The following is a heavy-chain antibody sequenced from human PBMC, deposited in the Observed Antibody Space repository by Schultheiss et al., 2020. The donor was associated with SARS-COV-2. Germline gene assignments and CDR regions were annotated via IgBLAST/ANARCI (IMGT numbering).Heavy chain of an antibody. CDR1: GFTVSSNY. CDR3: ARDTRGQSIPLIADSWYYYGMDV. D-gene: IGHD6-13*01. Sequence: GGSLRLSCAASGFTVSSNYMSWVRQAPGKGLEWVSVIYSGGSTYYADSVKGRFTISRDNSKNTLYLQMNSLRAVDTAVYYCARDTRGQSIPLIADSWYYYGMDVWGQGTTVTVSS. V-gene: IGHV3-66*02. J-gene: IGHJ6*02. CDR2: IYSGGST.